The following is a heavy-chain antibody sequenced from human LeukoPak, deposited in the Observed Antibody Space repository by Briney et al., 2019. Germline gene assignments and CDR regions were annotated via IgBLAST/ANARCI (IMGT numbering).Heavy chain of an antibody. Sequence: SETLSLTCAVYGGSFSGYYWSWIRQPPGKGLEWIGEINHSGSTNYNPSLKSRVTISVDTSKNQFSLKLSSVTAADTAVYYCARGLIRHYYGSGRYKNWFDPWGQGTLVTVSS. D-gene: IGHD3-10*01. CDR3: ARGLIRHYYGSGRYKNWFDP. V-gene: IGHV4-34*01. CDR2: INHSGST. CDR1: GGSFSGYY. J-gene: IGHJ5*02.